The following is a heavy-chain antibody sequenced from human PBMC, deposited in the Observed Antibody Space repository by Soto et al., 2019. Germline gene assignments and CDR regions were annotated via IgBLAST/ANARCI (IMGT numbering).Heavy chain of an antibody. J-gene: IGHJ4*02. CDR2: ISNSGSTI. V-gene: IGHV3-48*03. CDR1: GFTFSSYE. CDR3: ARGGIRAWYSY. Sequence: PVGSLRLSCTASGFTFSSYEMNWVRQFPGKGLEWISYISNSGSTIYYADSVKGRFTISRDNALSSLYLQMSGLRAEDTAVYYCARGGIRAWYSYWGRGTLVTVSS. D-gene: IGHD2-21*02.